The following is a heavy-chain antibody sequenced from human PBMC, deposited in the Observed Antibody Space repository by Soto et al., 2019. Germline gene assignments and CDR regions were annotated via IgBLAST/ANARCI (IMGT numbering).Heavy chain of an antibody. V-gene: IGHV1-18*01. D-gene: IGHD1-1*01. CDR2: ISAHNGKT. CDR3: ARGRYGDY. J-gene: IGHJ4*02. Sequence: QVHLVQSGAEVKRPGASVKVSCKGSGDGFTTYGINWVRQAPGQGLEWMAWISAHNGKTNYAQKLQGRVTVTRDTSTSTAYMELMSLRSDDTAVYYCARGRYGDYWGQGALVTVSS. CDR1: GDGFTTYG.